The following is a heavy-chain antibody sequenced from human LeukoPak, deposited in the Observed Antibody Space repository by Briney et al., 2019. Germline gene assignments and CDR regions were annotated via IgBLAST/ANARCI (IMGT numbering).Heavy chain of an antibody. CDR3: ARDDGVVPAAGATGIDY. Sequence: GVSLRLSCAASGFTFRSYSMNWVRQAPGKGLEWVSSISSTGSYIYYADSVKGRFTFSRDNAKNSLYLQMNSLRAEDTAVYYCARDDGVVPAAGATGIDYWGQGTLVTVSS. J-gene: IGHJ4*02. CDR2: ISSTGSYI. CDR1: GFTFRSYS. V-gene: IGHV3-21*01. D-gene: IGHD2-2*01.